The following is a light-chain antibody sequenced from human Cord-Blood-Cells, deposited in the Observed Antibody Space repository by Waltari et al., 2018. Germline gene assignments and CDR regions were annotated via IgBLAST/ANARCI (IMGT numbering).Light chain of an antibody. CDR2: DVS. V-gene: IGLV2-14*01. Sequence: QSALTQPASVSGSPGQSITISCTGTSSDVVGDNYVSCYQQHPGQAPKLMIYDVSNRPSGVSNRFSGSKSGNTASLTISGLQAEDEADYYCSSYTSSSTVVFGGGTKLTVL. CDR1: SSDVVGDNY. CDR3: SSYTSSSTVV. J-gene: IGLJ2*01.